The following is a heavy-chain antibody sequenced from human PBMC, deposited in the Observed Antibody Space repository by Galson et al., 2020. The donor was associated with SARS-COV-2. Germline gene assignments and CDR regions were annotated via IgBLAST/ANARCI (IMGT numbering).Heavy chain of an antibody. D-gene: IGHD2-8*01. V-gene: IGHV4-4*02. J-gene: IGHJ5*02. Sequence: SETLSLTCAVSGGSISSSNWWSWVRQPPGKGLEWIGEIYHSGSTNYNPSLKSRVTISVDKSKNQFSLKLSSVTAADTAVYYCARAERILGYCTNGVCYNWFDPWGQGTLVTVSS. CDR1: GGSISSSNW. CDR3: ARAERILGYCTNGVCYNWFDP. CDR2: IYHSGST.